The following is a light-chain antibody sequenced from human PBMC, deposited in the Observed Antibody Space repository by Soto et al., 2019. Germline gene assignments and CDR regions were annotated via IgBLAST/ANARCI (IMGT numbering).Light chain of an antibody. J-gene: IGKJ4*01. CDR1: QRISDY. Sequence: IQPTHSPSCLSASVADISTFTCRASQRISDYLAWYQQKPGKVPKLLIYAASTLQSGVPSRFSGSGAGTDFTLTISSLQPEDFATYFCQYSHSHPLTFGGGTKV. CDR2: AAS. CDR3: QYSHSHPLT. V-gene: IGKV1-27*01.